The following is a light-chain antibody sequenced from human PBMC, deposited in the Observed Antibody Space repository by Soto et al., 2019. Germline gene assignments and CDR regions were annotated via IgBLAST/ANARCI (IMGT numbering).Light chain of an antibody. Sequence: IQLTQSPSSLSASVGDRVTITCRASQSINNYLNWYQQKSGTAPKLLIYASSSLQSGVPSRFSGGRSGTDFTLTINSLQPEDFATYYCQQSFTIPPWTFGQGTRVEIQ. CDR1: QSINNY. CDR3: QQSFTIPPWT. V-gene: IGKV1-39*01. CDR2: ASS. J-gene: IGKJ1*01.